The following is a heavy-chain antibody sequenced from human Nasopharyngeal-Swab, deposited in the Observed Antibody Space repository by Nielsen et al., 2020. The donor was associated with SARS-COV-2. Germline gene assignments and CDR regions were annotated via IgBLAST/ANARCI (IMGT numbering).Heavy chain of an antibody. J-gene: IGHJ6*02. CDR2: ISYDGNDK. V-gene: IGHV3-30*03. D-gene: IGHD1-26*01. Sequence: GGSLRLSCAASGFIFSNYGMHWVRKAPGKGLEWVAVISYDGNDKYYADSVRGRFTISRDKSKSTLSLQMYSLRADDTAVYYCARLVGYGMDVWGQGTTVTVSS. CDR3: ARLVGYGMDV. CDR1: GFIFSNYG.